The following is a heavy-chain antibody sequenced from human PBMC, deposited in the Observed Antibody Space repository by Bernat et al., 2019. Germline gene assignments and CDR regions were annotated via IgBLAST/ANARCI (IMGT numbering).Heavy chain of an antibody. J-gene: IGHJ6*02. CDR3: ARDKAEYYGMDV. V-gene: IGHV3-48*02. CDR2: ISGSSSTM. Sequence: EVQLVESGGGLVQPGGSLRRSRAGSGFTFSRYSMNWVRQAPGKGLEWVSFISGSSSTMYYADSVKGRFTISRDNCKNSLYLQMNSLRDEDTAVYYCARDKAEYYGMDVWGQGTTVTVSS. CDR1: GFTFSRYS.